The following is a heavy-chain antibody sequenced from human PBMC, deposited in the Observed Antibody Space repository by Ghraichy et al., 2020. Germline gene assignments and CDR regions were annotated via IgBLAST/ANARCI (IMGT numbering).Heavy chain of an antibody. CDR3: ARRFAYSGSYDP. V-gene: IGHV4-39*01. D-gene: IGHD1-26*01. CDR2: IYYSGST. J-gene: IGHJ5*02. Sequence: SETLSLTCTVSGASVSSHSFYWGWIRQPPGKGLEWIGCIYYSGSTYYNPSLKSRVTISVDTSKNQFSLKLNSVTAADTAVYYCARRFAYSGSYDPWDQGTLFSVS. CDR1: GASVSSHSFY.